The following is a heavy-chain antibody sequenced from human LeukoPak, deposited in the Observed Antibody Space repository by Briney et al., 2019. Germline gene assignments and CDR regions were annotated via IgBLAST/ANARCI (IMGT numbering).Heavy chain of an antibody. J-gene: IGHJ4*02. V-gene: IGHV3-64D*09. CDR2: ISGNGGST. CDR1: GFIFSNYA. CDR3: VKRPLPPRDYFYY. Sequence: GGSLRLSCPASGFIFSNYAMHWVRQAPGKGLEFVSSISGNGGSTHYADSVKGRFTISRDNSKNTLYLQMSSLRAEDTAVYYCVKRPLPPRDYFYYGGQGTLVTVSS.